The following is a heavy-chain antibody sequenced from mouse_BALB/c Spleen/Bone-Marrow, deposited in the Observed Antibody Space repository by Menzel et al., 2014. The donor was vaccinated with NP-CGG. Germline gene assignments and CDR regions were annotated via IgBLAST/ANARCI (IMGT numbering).Heavy chain of an antibody. CDR3: VRGYMGY. CDR2: ISYDGNN. V-gene: IGHV3-6*02. CDR1: GYSIISGYY. Sequence: EVQLQESGPGLVKPSQSLSLTCSVTGYSIISGYYWNWIRQFPGNKLEWMGYISYDGNNNYNPSLKNRISITRDTSKNQFFLKLNSVTTEDTATYYCVRGYMGYWGQGTSVTVSS. J-gene: IGHJ4*01.